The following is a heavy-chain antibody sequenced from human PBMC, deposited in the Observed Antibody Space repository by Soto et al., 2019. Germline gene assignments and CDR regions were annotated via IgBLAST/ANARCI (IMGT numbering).Heavy chain of an antibody. CDR3: ARGLLTAPFDI. V-gene: IGHV3-21*01. D-gene: IGHD3-9*01. Sequence: PGGSLRLSCAASGFTFSSYSMNRVRQAPGKGLEWVSSISSSSSYIYYADSVKGRFTISRDNAKNSLYLQMNSLRAEDTAVYYCARGLLTAPFDIWGQGTMVTVSS. CDR1: GFTFSSYS. J-gene: IGHJ3*02. CDR2: ISSSSSYI.